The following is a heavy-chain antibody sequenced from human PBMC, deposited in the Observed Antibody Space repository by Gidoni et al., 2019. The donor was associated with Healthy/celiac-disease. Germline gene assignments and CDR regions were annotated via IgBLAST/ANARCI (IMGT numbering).Heavy chain of an antibody. CDR1: VGTFSSYA. J-gene: IGHJ6*02. V-gene: IGHV1-69*01. D-gene: IGHD3-10*01. CDR2: IIAIFGPA. Sequence: QVQLVQSRTEVKPPGSSVKVSCTASVGTFSSYAISWVRQAPGQGLEWMGGIIAIFGPANYAQKVQGRVTITADESTSTAYMEVSSLRSEETAVYYCARDGSGSYYYYDGMDVWGQGTTVTVSS. CDR3: ARDGSGSYYYYDGMDV.